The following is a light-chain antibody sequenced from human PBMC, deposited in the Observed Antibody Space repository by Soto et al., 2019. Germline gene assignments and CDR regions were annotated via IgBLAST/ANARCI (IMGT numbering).Light chain of an antibody. CDR1: SSNIGGYD. J-gene: IGLJ2*01. CDR2: VNS. V-gene: IGLV1-40*01. CDR3: QAFDRSLGNSL. Sequence: QSVLTQPPSMSGAPGQRVTISCTGSSSNIGGYDVHWYQQLPETAPKLLMFVNSNRASGVPDRFSGSKSGTSASLPFTGLQPDDEAYYYCQAFDRSLGNSLFGGGTKLTVL.